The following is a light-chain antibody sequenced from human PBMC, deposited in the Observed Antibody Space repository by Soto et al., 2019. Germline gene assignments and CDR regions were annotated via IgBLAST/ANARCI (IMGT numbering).Light chain of an antibody. V-gene: IGLV1-44*01. Sequence: QAVLTQPPSASGTPGQRVTISCSGSSSNIGSNTVNWYQHFPGKAPKLLIYSDNQRPSGVPDRFSGSKFGTSASLAISGLQSEDEAHYYCAACDDSLDGPVVFGGGTKVTVL. CDR1: SSNIGSNT. CDR3: AACDDSLDGPVV. J-gene: IGLJ3*02. CDR2: SDN.